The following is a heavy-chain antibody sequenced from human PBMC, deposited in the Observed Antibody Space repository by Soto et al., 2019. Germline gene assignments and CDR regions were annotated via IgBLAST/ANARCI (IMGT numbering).Heavy chain of an antibody. Sequence: SETLSRTCTVSGGSISSGGYYWSWIRQHPGKVLEWIGYIYYSGSTYYNPSLKSRVTISVDTSKNQFSLKLSSVTAADTAVYYFARDSPITTFGVVPSTADYYGMDVWGQGTTVTVSS. D-gene: IGHD3-3*01. V-gene: IGHV4-31*03. CDR3: ARDSPITTFGVVPSTADYYGMDV. CDR2: IYYSGST. J-gene: IGHJ6*02. CDR1: GGSISSGGYY.